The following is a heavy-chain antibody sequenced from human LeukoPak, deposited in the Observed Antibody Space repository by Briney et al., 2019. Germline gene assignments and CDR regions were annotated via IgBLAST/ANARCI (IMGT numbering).Heavy chain of an antibody. CDR2: IYYSGST. V-gene: IGHV4-39*01. Sequence: PSETLSLTCTVSGGSISSSSYYWGWIRQPPGKGLEWIGSIYYSGSTYYNPSLKSRVTISVDTSKNQFSLKLSSVTAADTAVYYCARHRGYDYWGQGTLVTVSS. J-gene: IGHJ4*02. CDR1: GGSISSSSYY. CDR3: ARHRGYDY. D-gene: IGHD3-22*01.